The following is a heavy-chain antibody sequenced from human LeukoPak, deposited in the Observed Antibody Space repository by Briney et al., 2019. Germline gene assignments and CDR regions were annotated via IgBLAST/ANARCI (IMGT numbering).Heavy chain of an antibody. D-gene: IGHD6-25*01. Sequence: SETLSLTCTVPGGSISDSNYYWGWIRQPPGRGLEWIANIYYSGSTYYSPSLKSRVTVSVDTSKNQFSLKLSSVTAADTAIYYCARQSTIAAAKIDPWGQGSLVTVSS. CDR1: GGSISDSNYY. V-gene: IGHV4-39*01. CDR3: ARQSTIAAAKIDP. J-gene: IGHJ5*02. CDR2: IYYSGST.